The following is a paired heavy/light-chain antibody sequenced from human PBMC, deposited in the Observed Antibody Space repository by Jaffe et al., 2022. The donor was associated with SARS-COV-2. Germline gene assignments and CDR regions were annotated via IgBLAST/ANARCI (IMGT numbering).Heavy chain of an antibody. D-gene: IGHD4-17*01. J-gene: IGHJ4*02. CDR1: GGSIRPYY. Sequence: QVQLQESGPGLVKPSETLSLTCMVSGGSIRPYYWSWVRQPPGKGLEWIGYIYYDGDTNYNPSLRSRVTISVDTAKYQFSLKLTSVTAADTAIYYCARHRAYGGNTGSFDYWGQGTLVTVSS. V-gene: IGHV4-59*08. CDR3: ARHRAYGGNTGSFDY. CDR2: IYYDGDT.
Light chain of an antibody. CDR2: AAS. CDR3: QQSYRTPHT. CDR1: LSISNY. V-gene: IGKV1-39*01. Sequence: DIQMTQSPSSLSASVGDRVTVTCRASLSISNYLNWYQQKPGKAPNLLIYAASSLQAGVPSRFSGSGSGTDFNLTISSLQPADFATYYCQQSYRTPHTFGQGTKVEIK. J-gene: IGKJ2*01.